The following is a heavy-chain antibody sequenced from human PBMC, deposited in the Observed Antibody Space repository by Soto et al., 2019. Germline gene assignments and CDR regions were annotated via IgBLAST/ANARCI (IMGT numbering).Heavy chain of an antibody. CDR2: IWYDGSNK. J-gene: IGHJ4*02. Sequence: QVQLVEAGGGVVQPGRSLRLSCAASGFTFSSYGIHWVRQAPGKGLEWVALIWYDGSNKYYADSVKGRFTVSRDNSKNTVYLQMNSLRAEDTGVYYCARWGTGCSFDYWGQGTLVTVSS. D-gene: IGHD3-16*01. CDR3: ARWGTGCSFDY. CDR1: GFTFSSYG. V-gene: IGHV3-33*01.